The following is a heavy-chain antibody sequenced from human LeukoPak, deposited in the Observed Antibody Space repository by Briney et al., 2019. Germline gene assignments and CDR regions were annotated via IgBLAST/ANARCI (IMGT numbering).Heavy chain of an antibody. CDR2: IYYSGST. V-gene: IGHV4-59*01. Sequence: PSETLSLTCTVAADSITTYYWSWIRQPPGKGLEWIGYIYYSGSTNYNRSLKSRVTISLDTSKTQFSLKWSSVTAPDTSVYYFTRTEYYTDYWGEGTLVSVSS. CDR1: ADSITTYY. J-gene: IGHJ4*02. CDR3: TRTEYYTDY. D-gene: IGHD3-10*01.